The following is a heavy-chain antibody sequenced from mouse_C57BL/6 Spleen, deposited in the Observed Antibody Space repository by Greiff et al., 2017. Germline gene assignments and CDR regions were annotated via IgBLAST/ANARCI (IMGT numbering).Heavy chain of an antibody. V-gene: IGHV14-3*01. CDR1: GFNIKNTY. CDR3: AREDYYGSRRGYFDV. Sequence: VHVKQSVAELVRPGASVKLSCTASGFNIKNTYMHWVKQRPEQGLEWIGRIDPANGKTKYAPKFQGKATITADTSSNTAYLQLSSLTSEDTAIHYCAREDYYGSRRGYFDVWGTGTTVTVSS. D-gene: IGHD1-1*01. CDR2: IDPANGKT. J-gene: IGHJ1*03.